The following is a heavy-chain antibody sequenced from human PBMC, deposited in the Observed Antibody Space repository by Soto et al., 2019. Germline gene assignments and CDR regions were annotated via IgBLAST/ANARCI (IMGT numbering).Heavy chain of an antibody. CDR1: GGSVSSGSYY. CDR2: IYYSGGT. D-gene: IGHD6-19*01. V-gene: IGHV4-61*01. Sequence: PSETLSLTCTVSGGSVSSGSYYWSWIRQPPGKGLGWIGYIYYSGGTNYNPSLKSRVTISVDTSKNQFSLKLSSVTAADTAVYYCAREGRYSSGWYPDWFDPWGQGTLVTVSS. J-gene: IGHJ5*02. CDR3: AREGRYSSGWYPDWFDP.